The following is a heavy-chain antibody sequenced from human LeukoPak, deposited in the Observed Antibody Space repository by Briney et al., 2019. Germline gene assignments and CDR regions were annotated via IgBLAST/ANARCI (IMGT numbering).Heavy chain of an antibody. Sequence: GGSLRLSCAASGFTFSSYAMSWVRQAPGKGLEWVAFIRYDGSNKYYADSVKGRFTISRDNSKNTLYLQMNSLRAEDTAVYYCANTGIGYCSSTSCSIASFDYWGQGTLVTVSS. V-gene: IGHV3-30*02. CDR1: GFTFSSYA. CDR3: ANTGIGYCSSTSCSIASFDY. J-gene: IGHJ4*02. CDR2: IRYDGSNK. D-gene: IGHD2-2*01.